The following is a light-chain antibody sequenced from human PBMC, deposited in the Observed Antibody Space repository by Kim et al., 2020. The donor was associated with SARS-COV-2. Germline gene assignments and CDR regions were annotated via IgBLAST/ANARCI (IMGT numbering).Light chain of an antibody. CDR2: RNN. V-gene: IGLV1-47*01. Sequence: GERVTSYSSGSSANLESYSVYWCQQLPGTAPKSPIYRNNLRPSRVPDRFSGSKSGTSASLAISGLRSEDEADYYCAAWDDSLSAWVFGGGTQLTVL. CDR1: SANLESYS. J-gene: IGLJ3*02. CDR3: AAWDDSLSAWV.